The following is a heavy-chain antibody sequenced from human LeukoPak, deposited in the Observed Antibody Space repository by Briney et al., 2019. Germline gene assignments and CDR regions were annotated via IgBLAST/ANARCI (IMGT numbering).Heavy chain of an antibody. V-gene: IGHV3-23*01. CDR2: ISVSGGGT. CDR1: GFTPSSYA. CDR3: AKSPSFWSGYYKGFDI. J-gene: IGHJ3*02. D-gene: IGHD3-3*01. Sequence: GGSLRLSRAASGFTPSSYAMSWVREAPGEGREWGSAISVSGGGTYYADSVKGRFTISRDNSKNTLYLQMNSLRAEDTAVYYCAKSPSFWSGYYKGFDIWGQGTMVTVSS.